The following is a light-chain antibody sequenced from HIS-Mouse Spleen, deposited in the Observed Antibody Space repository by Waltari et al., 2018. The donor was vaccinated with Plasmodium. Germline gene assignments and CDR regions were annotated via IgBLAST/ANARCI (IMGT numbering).Light chain of an antibody. J-gene: IGLJ3*02. CDR1: ALPKKY. CDR2: EDS. Sequence: SYELTQPPSVSVSPGQTARITCSGDALPKKYAYWYQQKSGPAPVLVIYEDSKRPSGIPERCSGSSSGTMATLTISGAQGEDEADYYCYSTDSSGNHRVFGGGTKLTVL. CDR3: YSTDSSGNHRV. V-gene: IGLV3-10*01.